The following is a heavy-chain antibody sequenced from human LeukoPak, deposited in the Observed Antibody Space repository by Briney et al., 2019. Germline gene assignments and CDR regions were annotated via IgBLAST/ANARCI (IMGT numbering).Heavy chain of an antibody. CDR2: ITAGGGAT. D-gene: IGHD1-14*01. Sequence: GGSLRLSCAASGFTFSNYVMSWVRQAPGKGLGWVSTITAGGGATYYAGSVKGRFTISRDDSKNTLYLQMNSLRAEDTAVYFCAKGATFGINWFDSWGQGTLVSVSS. CDR3: AKGATFGINWFDS. CDR1: GFTFSNYV. V-gene: IGHV3-23*01. J-gene: IGHJ5*01.